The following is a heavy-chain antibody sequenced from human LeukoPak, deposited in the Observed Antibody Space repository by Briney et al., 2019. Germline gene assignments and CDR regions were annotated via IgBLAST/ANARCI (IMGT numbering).Heavy chain of an antibody. Sequence: GASVKVSCKASGGTFSSYAISWVRQAPGQGLEWMGRIIPILGIANYAQKFQGRVTITADKSTSTAYMELSSLRSEDTAVYYCARDLEPGGAPNWFDPWGQGTLVTVSS. D-gene: IGHD1-14*01. CDR1: GGTFSSYA. CDR2: IIPILGIA. J-gene: IGHJ5*02. V-gene: IGHV1-69*04. CDR3: ARDLEPGGAPNWFDP.